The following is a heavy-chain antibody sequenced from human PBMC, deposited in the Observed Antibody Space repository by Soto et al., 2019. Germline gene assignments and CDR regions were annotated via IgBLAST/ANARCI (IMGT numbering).Heavy chain of an antibody. CDR2: ISAYNGNT. J-gene: IGHJ6*03. CDR1: GYTFTSYG. CDR3: AREAVNLVDSPLYYYYYYMDV. V-gene: IGHV1-18*01. D-gene: IGHD2-15*01. Sequence: GASVKVSCKASGYTFTSYGISWVRQAPGQGLEGMGWISAYNGNTNYAQKLQGRVTMTTDTSTSTAYMELRSLRSDDTAVYYCAREAVNLVDSPLYYYYYYMDVWGKGTTVTVSS.